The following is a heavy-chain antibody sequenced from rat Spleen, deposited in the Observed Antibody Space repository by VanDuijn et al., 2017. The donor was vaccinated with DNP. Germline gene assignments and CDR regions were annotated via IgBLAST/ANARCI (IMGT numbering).Heavy chain of an antibody. J-gene: IGHJ2*01. CDR2: IWIGGGT. V-gene: IGHV2-30*01. D-gene: IGHD1-1*01. Sequence: QVQLKESGPGLVQPSQTLSLACTVSGFSLTNYHVHWVRQPSGKGLESKGVIWIGGGTHYSSIFKSRLTITRDTSKSQVFLEVNSLQTEDSATYYCARDGQWDYLDYWGPGVMVTVSS. CDR1: GFSLTNYH. CDR3: ARDGQWDYLDY.